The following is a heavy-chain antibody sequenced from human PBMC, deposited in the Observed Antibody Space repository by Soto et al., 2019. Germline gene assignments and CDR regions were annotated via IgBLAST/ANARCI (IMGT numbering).Heavy chain of an antibody. CDR3: ARGAVQQAFAY. Sequence: ASVKVSCKASGYTFTSNGITWVRQAPGQGLEWLGWISGFNGNAKYAQNFHGRLTLTTDTATSTAYMELKSLRNDDTAVYYCARGAVQQAFAYWGQGSLVTFAS. V-gene: IGHV1-18*01. CDR2: ISGFNGNA. J-gene: IGHJ4*02. D-gene: IGHD1-26*01. CDR1: GYTFTSNG.